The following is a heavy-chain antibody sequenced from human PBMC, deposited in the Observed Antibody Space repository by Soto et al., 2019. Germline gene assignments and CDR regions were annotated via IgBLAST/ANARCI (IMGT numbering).Heavy chain of an antibody. V-gene: IGHV4-59*12. CDR2: VYYTGST. Sequence: SETLSLTCTVSGGSISNFYWSWIRQPPGKGLEWIGYVYYTGSTSYNPSLKRRATFSADSSRGQFSLRLNSVTAADTAVYYCATSYGNAWYTYWGQGTQVIVSS. J-gene: IGHJ4*02. D-gene: IGHD6-13*01. CDR1: GGSISNFY. CDR3: ATSYGNAWYTY.